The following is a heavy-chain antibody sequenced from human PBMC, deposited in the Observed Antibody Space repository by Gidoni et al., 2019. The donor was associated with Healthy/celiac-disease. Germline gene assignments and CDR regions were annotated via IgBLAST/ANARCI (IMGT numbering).Heavy chain of an antibody. Sequence: EVQLVESGGGLVQPGGSLKLSCAASGFTVRGSAMHGVRQASGKGLEWVVRIRSKANSYATAYAASVKGRFTISRDDSKNTAYLQMNSLKTEDTAVYYCTTSPTYSSGLSYYYYGMDVWGKGTTVTVSS. CDR2: IRSKANSYAT. V-gene: IGHV3-73*02. J-gene: IGHJ6*04. CDR3: TTSPTYSSGLSYYYYGMDV. D-gene: IGHD6-19*01. CDR1: GFTVRGSA.